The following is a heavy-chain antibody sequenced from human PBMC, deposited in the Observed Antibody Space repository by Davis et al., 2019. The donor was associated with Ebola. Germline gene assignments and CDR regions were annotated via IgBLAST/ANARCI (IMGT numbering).Heavy chain of an antibody. V-gene: IGHV1-18*01. CDR3: AREAGATTRIYDS. CDR1: SDTFTSYG. D-gene: IGHD1-26*01. CDR2: ISAYNGNT. Sequence: ASVTVSCKASSDTFTSYGISWVRQAPGQGLEWMGWISAYNGNTNYAQKLQGRVTMTTDTSRSTAYMELRSLRSDDTAVYYCAREAGATTRIYDSWGQGTLVTVSS. J-gene: IGHJ5*01.